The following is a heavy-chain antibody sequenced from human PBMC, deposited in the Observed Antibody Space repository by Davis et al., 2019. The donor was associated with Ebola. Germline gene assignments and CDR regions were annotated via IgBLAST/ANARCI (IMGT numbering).Heavy chain of an antibody. J-gene: IGHJ4*02. D-gene: IGHD6-13*01. CDR1: GFIFSNYA. V-gene: IGHV3-23*01. CDR3: ATRGSSREFDY. CDR2: TSSSGGHT. Sequence: GESLKISCAASGFIFSNYAMSWVRQAPGKGLEWVSGTSSSGGHTDYADSVKGRFTISRDNSKNTLNMQMNSLRVEDAAVYYCATRGSSREFDYWGQGTLVSVS.